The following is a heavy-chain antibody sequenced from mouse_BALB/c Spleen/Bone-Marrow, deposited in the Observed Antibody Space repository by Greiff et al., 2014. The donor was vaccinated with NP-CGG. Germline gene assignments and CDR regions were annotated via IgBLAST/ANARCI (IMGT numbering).Heavy chain of an antibody. J-gene: IGHJ3*01. V-gene: IGHV1-76*01. CDR1: GYILTSYW. Sequence: QVQLQQPGAELVRPGASVKLSCKTSGYILTSYWIRWVKQRSGQGLEWIARIYPGSGSTYYNEKFEGKATLTADKSSSTAYMQLSSLKSEDSAVYFCASGVTTGWFVYWGQGTLVTVSA. D-gene: IGHD2-2*01. CDR3: ASGVTTGWFVY. CDR2: IYPGSGST.